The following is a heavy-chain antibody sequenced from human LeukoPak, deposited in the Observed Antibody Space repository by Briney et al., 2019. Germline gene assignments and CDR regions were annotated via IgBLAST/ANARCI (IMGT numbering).Heavy chain of an antibody. CDR1: GFTFSSYS. V-gene: IGHV3-48*04. J-gene: IGHJ4*02. CDR2: ISSSSSTI. D-gene: IGHD1-26*01. CDR3: ARDRGGSYSAIDH. Sequence: GGSLRLSCAASGFTFSSYSMNWVRQAPGKGLEWASFISSSSSTIYYADSVKGRFTISRDNAKNSLYLQMNSLRAEDTAVYYCARDRGGSYSAIDHWGQGTLVTVSS.